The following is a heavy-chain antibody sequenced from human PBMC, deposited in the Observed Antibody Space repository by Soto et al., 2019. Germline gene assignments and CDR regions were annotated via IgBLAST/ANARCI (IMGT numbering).Heavy chain of an antibody. CDR2: VSTNDDRT. D-gene: IGHD3-22*01. J-gene: IGHJ4*02. V-gene: IGHV1-18*01. Sequence: QVQLVQSGPEVKMPGASVKVSCKTSGYIFTADGLAWLRQAPGQRPEWMGWVSTNDDRTNYAQKFQGRVTMTTDRSTTTTSMELRSLRPDDTAVYYCARELNTESSAYYSGAFWGQGTLVTVSS. CDR1: GYIFTADG. CDR3: ARELNTESSAYYSGAF.